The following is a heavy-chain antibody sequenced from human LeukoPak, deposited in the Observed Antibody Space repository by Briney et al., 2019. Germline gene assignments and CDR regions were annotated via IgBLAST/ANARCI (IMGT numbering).Heavy chain of an antibody. J-gene: IGHJ4*02. D-gene: IGHD4-17*01. CDR1: GDSVRNDFYY. Sequence: IPSETLSLTCSVSGDSVRNDFYYWGWIRQPPGKGLEWIGSIYYRGDTYYNPSLKSRVTISEDTSKNQFSLKLRYVTAADTAVYYCARYGYGDPLFDHWGQGTLVTVSS. CDR2: IYYRGDT. CDR3: ARYGYGDPLFDH. V-gene: IGHV4-39*01.